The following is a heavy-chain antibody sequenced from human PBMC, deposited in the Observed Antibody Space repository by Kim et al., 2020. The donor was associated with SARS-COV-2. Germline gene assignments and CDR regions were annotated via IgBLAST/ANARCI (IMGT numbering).Heavy chain of an antibody. J-gene: IGHJ6*02. CDR2: INPGGGST. D-gene: IGHD3-16*01. V-gene: IGHV1-46*01. CDR3: ARDRLVETEGYGMDV. Sequence: ASVKVSCKTSEYTFTSYYMHWVRQAPGQGLEWMGIINPGGGSTSYAQKFQGRVTMTRDTSTSIVYMELRSLRSEDTAVYYCARDRLVETEGYGMDVWGQGTTVTVSS. CDR1: EYTFTSYY.